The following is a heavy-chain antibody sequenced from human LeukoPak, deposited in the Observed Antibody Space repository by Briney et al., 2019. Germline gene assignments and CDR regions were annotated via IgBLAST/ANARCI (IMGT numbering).Heavy chain of an antibody. Sequence: SETLSLTCAVYGGSFSGYYWSWIRQPPGKGLEWIGEINHSGSTNYNPSLKSRVTISVDTSKNQFSLKLSSVTAADTAVYYCARHRDFWSGYSSTPFDYWGQGTLVTVSS. J-gene: IGHJ4*02. CDR3: ARHRDFWSGYSSTPFDY. CDR2: INHSGST. CDR1: GGSFSGYY. V-gene: IGHV4-34*01. D-gene: IGHD3-3*01.